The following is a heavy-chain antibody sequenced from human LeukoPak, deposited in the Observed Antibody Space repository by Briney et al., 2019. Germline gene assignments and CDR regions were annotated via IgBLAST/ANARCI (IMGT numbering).Heavy chain of an antibody. V-gene: IGHV1-69*13. D-gene: IGHD3-16*01. CDR1: GGTFSSYA. J-gene: IGHJ3*02. CDR2: IIPIFGTA. Sequence: ASVKVSCKASGGTFSSYAISWVRQAPGQGLEWMGGIIPIFGTANYAQKFQGRVTITADESTSTAYMELRSLRSEDTAVYYCARDGGAVVGADDAFDIWGQGTKVTVSS. CDR3: ARDGGAVVGADDAFDI.